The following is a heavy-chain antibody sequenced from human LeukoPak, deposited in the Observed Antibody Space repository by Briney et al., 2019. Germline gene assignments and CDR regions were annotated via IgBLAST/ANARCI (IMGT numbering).Heavy chain of an antibody. CDR1: GGTFNSYA. Sequence: SVKVSCKASGGTFNSYAISWVRQAPGQGLEWMGGIMPLFGTANYAQEFQGRVTFTTDEPASTAYMEVSSLRSEDTAVYYCASGSLGDGYGVGDYYQYMDVWGKGTTVTVSS. D-gene: IGHD5-24*01. V-gene: IGHV1-69*05. J-gene: IGHJ6*03. CDR3: ASGSLGDGYGVGDYYQYMDV. CDR2: IMPLFGTA.